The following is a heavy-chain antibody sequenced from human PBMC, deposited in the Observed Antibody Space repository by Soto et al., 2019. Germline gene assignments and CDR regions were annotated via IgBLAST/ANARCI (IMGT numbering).Heavy chain of an antibody. CDR1: GGSIRRRGYY. CDR2: FYYSGIT. D-gene: IGHD3-16*01. Sequence: QVQLQESGPGVVKTSQTLSLTCTVSGGSIRRRGYYWSWIRHRPGEGLQWIGFFYYSGITAYNPSLRSRAVISADTSNKQVFLQLGSVTAADTAVYYCASSGAREGDWFDPWGQGTLGTVSS. V-gene: IGHV4-31*03. CDR3: ASSGAREGDWFDP. J-gene: IGHJ5*02.